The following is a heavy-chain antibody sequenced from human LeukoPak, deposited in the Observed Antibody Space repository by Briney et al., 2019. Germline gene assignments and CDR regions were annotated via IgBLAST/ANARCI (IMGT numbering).Heavy chain of an antibody. CDR3: ARGGGRLDY. CDR1: GDCVSSNSAG. D-gene: IGHD3-22*01. CDR2: TYYRSKWYN. J-gene: IGHJ4*02. V-gene: IGHV6-1*01. Sequence: SQTLSLTCAISGDCVSSNSAGWSWIRQSPSRGLEWLGRTYYRSKWYNDYAVSVKSRITINPDTSKNQFSLQLNSVTPEDTAVYYCARGGGRLDYWGQGTLVTVSS.